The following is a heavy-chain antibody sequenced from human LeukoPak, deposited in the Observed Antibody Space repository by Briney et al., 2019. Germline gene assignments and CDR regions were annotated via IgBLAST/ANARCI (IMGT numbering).Heavy chain of an antibody. D-gene: IGHD3-3*01. V-gene: IGHV1-69*06. Sequence: GSSVKVSCKASGGTFSSYAISWVRQAPGQGLEWMGGIIPIFGTANYAQKFQGRVAMTEDTSTDTAYMELSSLRSEDTAVYYCATVKTRLRFLESETNWFDPWGQGTLVTVSS. J-gene: IGHJ5*02. CDR2: IIPIFGTA. CDR3: ATVKTRLRFLESETNWFDP. CDR1: GGTFSSYA.